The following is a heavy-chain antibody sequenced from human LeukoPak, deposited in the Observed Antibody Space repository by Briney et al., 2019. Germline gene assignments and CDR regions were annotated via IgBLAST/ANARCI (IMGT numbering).Heavy chain of an antibody. D-gene: IGHD3-3*01. CDR3: ARDGFWAFDY. CDR1: GGSISSGSYY. Sequence: KASETLSLTCTVSGGSISSGSYYWSWIRQPAGKGLEWIGRIYTSGSTNYNPSLKSRVTISVDTSKYQFSLKLSSVTGADTAVYYCARDGFWAFDYWGQGTLVTVSS. V-gene: IGHV4-61*02. CDR2: IYTSGST. J-gene: IGHJ4*02.